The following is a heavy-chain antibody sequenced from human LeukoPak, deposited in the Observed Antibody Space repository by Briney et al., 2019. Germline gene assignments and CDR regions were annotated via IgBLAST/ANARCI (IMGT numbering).Heavy chain of an antibody. CDR2: INPNSGGT. J-gene: IGHJ4*02. CDR3: ARESTMVRGVTGIDY. CDR1: GYTFTGYY. V-gene: IGHV1-2*02. D-gene: IGHD3-10*01. Sequence: ASVKVSCKASGYTFTGYYMNWVRQAPGQGLEWMGWINPNSGGTNYAQKFQGRVTMTRDTSISTAYMGLSRLRSDDTAVYYCARESTMVRGVTGIDYWGQGTLVTVSS.